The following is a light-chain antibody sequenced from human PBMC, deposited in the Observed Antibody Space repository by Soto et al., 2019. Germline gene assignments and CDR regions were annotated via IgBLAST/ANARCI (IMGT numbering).Light chain of an antibody. V-gene: IGKV2D-29*01. CDR1: HILLHSDGKTY. Sequence: DIVMTQTPLSLSVTPGQPASISCKSSHILLHSDGKTYLYWYLKKPGQPPQXXIYEVSNRFSGVPDRFSGSGSGTDFTLKISRVEAEDVGVYYCMQSIQLPPTFGQGTKVDIK. CDR2: EVS. CDR3: MQSIQLPPT. J-gene: IGKJ1*01.